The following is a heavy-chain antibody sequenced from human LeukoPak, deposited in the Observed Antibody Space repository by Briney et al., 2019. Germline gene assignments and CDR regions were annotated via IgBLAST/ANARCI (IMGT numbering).Heavy chain of an antibody. CDR3: ARAYDILTGYSPFEY. CDR2: LYWDDDK. CDR1: GFSLSTSGGG. J-gene: IGHJ4*02. V-gene: IGHV2-5*02. D-gene: IGHD3-9*01. Sequence: SGPTLVNLSQTLTLTCTFSGFSLSTSGGGVGWIRQPPGKALEWLALLYWDDDKRYSPSLKSRLTITKDTTKSQVVLTMTNMDPVDTATYYCARAYDILTGYSPFEYWGQGTLVTVSS.